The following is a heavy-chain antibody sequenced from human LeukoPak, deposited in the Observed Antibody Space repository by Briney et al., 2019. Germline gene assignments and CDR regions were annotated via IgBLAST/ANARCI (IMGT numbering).Heavy chain of an antibody. Sequence: GGSLRLSCAASGFTFSSYWMHWVRQAPGKGLVWVSRINSDGSSTSYADSVKGRFTISRDNAKNTLYLQMNSLRAEDTAVYYCARDLGYSSSWYAFDIWGQGTMVTVSS. J-gene: IGHJ3*02. CDR1: GFTFSSYW. D-gene: IGHD6-13*01. V-gene: IGHV3-74*01. CDR3: ARDLGYSSSWYAFDI. CDR2: INSDGSST.